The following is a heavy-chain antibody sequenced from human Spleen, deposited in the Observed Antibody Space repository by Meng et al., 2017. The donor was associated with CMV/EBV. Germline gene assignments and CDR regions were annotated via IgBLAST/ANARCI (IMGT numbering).Heavy chain of an antibody. V-gene: IGHV3-66*02. CDR3: ARRYYFDY. CDR2: IYNGGAT. Sequence: RPSFAAGGFTVSSSYRAWVRQAPGKGLEWISVIYNGGATYYAESVKGRFTISRDNSKNTLYLQMNSLRAEDTTVYYCARRYYFDYWGQGTLVTVSS. J-gene: IGHJ4*02. CDR1: GFTVSSSY.